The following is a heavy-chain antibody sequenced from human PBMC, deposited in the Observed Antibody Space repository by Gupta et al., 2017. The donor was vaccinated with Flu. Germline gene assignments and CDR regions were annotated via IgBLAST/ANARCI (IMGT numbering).Heavy chain of an antibody. CDR2: INHSGST. CDR1: GGSFSGYY. J-gene: IGHJ3*02. V-gene: IGHV4-34*01. D-gene: IGHD3-3*01. CDR3: AGARDFWSGYLVTLGGAPYENSDAFDI. Sequence: QVQLQQWGAGLLKPSETLSLTCAVYGGSFSGYYWSWIRQPPGKGLEWIGEINHSGSTNYNPSLKSRVTISVDTSKNQFSLKLSSVTAADTAVYYCAGARDFWSGYLVTLGGAPYENSDAFDIWGQGTMVTVSS.